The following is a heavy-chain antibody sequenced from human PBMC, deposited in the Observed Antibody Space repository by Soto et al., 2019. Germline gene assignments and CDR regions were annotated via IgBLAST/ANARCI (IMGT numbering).Heavy chain of an antibody. D-gene: IGHD3-22*01. CDR2: INHSEST. J-gene: IGHJ4*02. V-gene: IGHV4-34*01. CDR3: AVSGYSWGYFDY. Sequence: ETLSLTCAVYGGSFSGYYWSWIRQPPGKGLEWIGEINHSESTNYNPSLKSRVTISVDTSKSQFSLKLSSVTAADTAVYYCAVSGYSWGYFDYWGQGTQVTVSS. CDR1: GGSFSGYY.